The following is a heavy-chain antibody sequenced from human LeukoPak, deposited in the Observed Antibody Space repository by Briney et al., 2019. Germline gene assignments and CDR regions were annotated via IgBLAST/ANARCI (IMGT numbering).Heavy chain of an antibody. CDR3: AREIFSSGWYPSDY. V-gene: IGHV3-7*01. Sequence: PGGSLRLSCAASGFTFSSYWMSWVRQAPGKGLEWVANINQDESEKYHVDSVKGRFTISRDNAKNSLYLQMNSLRDEDTAVYYCAREIFSSGWYPSDYWGQGTLVTVSS. J-gene: IGHJ4*02. CDR1: GFTFSSYW. CDR2: INQDESEK. D-gene: IGHD6-19*01.